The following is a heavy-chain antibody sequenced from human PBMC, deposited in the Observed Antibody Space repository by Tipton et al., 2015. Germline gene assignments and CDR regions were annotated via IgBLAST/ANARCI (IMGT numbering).Heavy chain of an antibody. Sequence: SLRLSCAASGFTVRNYYMSWVRQAPGKGLKWVSIIYGGGSTYYADSVKGRFPISRDNSKNTLYLQMNSLTAEDTAVYYCARGIWAYFYAMDVWGQGTTVTVSS. D-gene: IGHD3-16*01. V-gene: IGHV3-53*01. J-gene: IGHJ6*02. CDR1: GFTVRNYY. CDR3: ARGIWAYFYAMDV. CDR2: IYGGGST.